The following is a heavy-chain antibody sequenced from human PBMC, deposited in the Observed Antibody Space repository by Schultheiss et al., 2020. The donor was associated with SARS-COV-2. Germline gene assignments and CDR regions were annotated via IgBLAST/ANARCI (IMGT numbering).Heavy chain of an antibody. D-gene: IGHD5-18*01. CDR3: ASGRLSSYGHRSYYYYYGMDV. Sequence: SETLSLTCTVSGGSISSYYWSWIRQPPGKGLEWIGEINHSGSTNYNPSLKSRVTISVDTSKNQFSLKLSSVTAADTAVYYCASGRLSSYGHRSYYYYYGMDVWGQGTTVTVSS. CDR2: INHSGST. J-gene: IGHJ6*02. CDR1: GGSISSYY. V-gene: IGHV4-34*01.